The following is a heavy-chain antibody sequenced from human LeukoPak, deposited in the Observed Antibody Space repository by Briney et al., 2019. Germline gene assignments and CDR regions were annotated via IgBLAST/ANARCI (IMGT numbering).Heavy chain of an antibody. CDR1: GGSISSGSYY. V-gene: IGHV4-61*02. Sequence: SETLSLTCTVSGGSISSGSYYWSWIRQPAGKGLEWIGRIYTSGSTNYNPSLKSRATISVDTSKNQFSLKLSSVTAADTAVYYCARVPRITMIVGMVEAFDIWGQGTMVTVSS. D-gene: IGHD3-22*01. CDR2: IYTSGST. J-gene: IGHJ3*02. CDR3: ARVPRITMIVGMVEAFDI.